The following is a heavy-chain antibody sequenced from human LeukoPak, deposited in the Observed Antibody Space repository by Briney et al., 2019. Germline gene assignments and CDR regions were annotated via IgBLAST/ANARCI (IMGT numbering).Heavy chain of an antibody. D-gene: IGHD6-6*01. CDR3: ARQGRHYHSMDV. Sequence: SETLSLTCAVSGYSISSGYYWGWIRQPPGKGLEWIGSIYHSGSTYYNPSLKSRVTISVDTSKNQFSLKLSSVTAADTAVYYCARQGRHYHSMDVWGKGTTVTVSS. CDR2: IYHSGST. J-gene: IGHJ6*03. V-gene: IGHV4-38-2*01. CDR1: GYSISSGYY.